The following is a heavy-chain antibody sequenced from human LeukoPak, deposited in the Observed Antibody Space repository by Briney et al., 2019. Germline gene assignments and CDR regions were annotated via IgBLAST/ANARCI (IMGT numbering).Heavy chain of an antibody. Sequence: ASVKVSCKASGYTFTGYYTHWVRQAPGQGLEWMGWINPNSGGTNYAQKFQGRVTMTRDTSISTAYMELSRLRSDDTAVYYCARVIGIVGATGAFDIWGQGTMVTVSS. D-gene: IGHD1-26*01. J-gene: IGHJ3*02. V-gene: IGHV1-2*02. CDR2: INPNSGGT. CDR1: GYTFTGYY. CDR3: ARVIGIVGATGAFDI.